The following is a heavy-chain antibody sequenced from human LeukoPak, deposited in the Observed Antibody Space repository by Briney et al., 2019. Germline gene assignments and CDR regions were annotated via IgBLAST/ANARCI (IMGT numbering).Heavy chain of an antibody. CDR3: ARGVAASGFDF. CDR2: AYYRSKWYN. CDR1: GDSVSSNSAG. D-gene: IGHD6-13*01. V-gene: IGHV6-1*01. J-gene: IGHJ4*02. Sequence: SQTLSLSCAISGDSVSSNSAGWNWIRQSPSRGLEWLVRAYYRSKWYNDYAVTVKTRITVNPDTSKNQFSLQLNSVTPEDTAVYYCARGVAASGFDFWGQGTLVTVSS.